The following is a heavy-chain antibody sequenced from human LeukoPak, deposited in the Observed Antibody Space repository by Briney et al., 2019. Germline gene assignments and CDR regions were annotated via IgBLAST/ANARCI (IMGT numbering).Heavy chain of an antibody. CDR3: AAAMGFDY. V-gene: IGHV3-23*01. D-gene: IGHD2-2*01. J-gene: IGHJ4*02. Sequence: GGSLRPSCAASGFTFSSYAMSWVRQAPGKGLEWVSTIGGSGGSTHYADSVKGRFTISRDNSKHTLHLQMNSLRAEDTAVYYCAAAMGFDYWGQGTLVTVSS. CDR2: IGGSGGST. CDR1: GFTFSSYA.